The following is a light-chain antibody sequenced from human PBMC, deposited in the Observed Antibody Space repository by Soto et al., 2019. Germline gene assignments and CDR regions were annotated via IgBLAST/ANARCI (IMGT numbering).Light chain of an antibody. Sequence: EIVLTQSPDTLSLSPGERATLSCRASQSVTSSYLVWYQQKPGQAPRLLFYGASSRATGIPDRFSGSGSGTDFTLTISRLEPEDFAVYYCQQYGSSLLTFGGGTKVEIK. V-gene: IGKV3-20*01. CDR3: QQYGSSLLT. J-gene: IGKJ4*01. CDR1: QSVTSSY. CDR2: GAS.